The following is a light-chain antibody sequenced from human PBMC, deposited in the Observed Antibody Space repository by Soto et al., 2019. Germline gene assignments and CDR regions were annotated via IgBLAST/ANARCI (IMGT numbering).Light chain of an antibody. CDR1: PSVPNF. Sequence: EIVLTLSPATLSLSPGEGATLSCRASPSVPNFVAWYQQKPGQAPRLHIYGAFNRATGIPARFSGSGSGTDCTLTISSLEPEDSAVYYCQQRNIWPPVTFGHGTLLEMK. CDR3: QQRNIWPPVT. J-gene: IGKJ5*01. CDR2: GAF. V-gene: IGKV3-11*01.